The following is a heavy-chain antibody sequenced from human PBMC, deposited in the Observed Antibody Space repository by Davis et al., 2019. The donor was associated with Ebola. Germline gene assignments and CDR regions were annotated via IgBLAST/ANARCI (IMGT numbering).Heavy chain of an antibody. D-gene: IGHD3-10*01. CDR3: ARGSSDYYGSGSYSNPFDY. CDR1: GYTFTSYD. J-gene: IGHJ4*02. V-gene: IGHV1-46*01. CDR2: INPSGGST. Sequence: ASVKVSCKASGYTFTSYDINWVRQAPGQGLEWMGIINPSGGSTSYAQKFQGRVTMTRDTSTSTVYMELSSLRSEDTAVYYCARGSSDYYGSGSYSNPFDYWGQGTLVTVSS.